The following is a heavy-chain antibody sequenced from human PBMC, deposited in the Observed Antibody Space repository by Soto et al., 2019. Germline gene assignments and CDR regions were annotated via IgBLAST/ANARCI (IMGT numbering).Heavy chain of an antibody. V-gene: IGHV3-23*01. J-gene: IGHJ4*02. D-gene: IGHD4-4*01. CDR1: GFPFSSYV. CDR3: AKDSNKYSSSLRGRYFDY. Sequence: PXVSLRLSCAASGFPFSSYVMAWVRQAPGKGLEWVSGISGGGSNTFYADSVKGRFTISRDNSKNTLLLQMNSLGAEDTAVYYCAKDSNKYSSSLRGRYFDYWGQGIGVTVSS. CDR2: ISGGGSNT.